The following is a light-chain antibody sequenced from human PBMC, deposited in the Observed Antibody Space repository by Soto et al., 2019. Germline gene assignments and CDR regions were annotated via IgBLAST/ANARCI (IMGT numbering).Light chain of an antibody. Sequence: DIQMTQSPSSLSASIGDRVTISCQASQDIGNFLNWYQQKPGKAPYLLIYDASNLDTGVSSRFSGSGSGRDFSFTITSLQPADVATYFCQQYGSLPITFGQGTRLDI. CDR3: QQYGSLPIT. CDR2: DAS. J-gene: IGKJ5*01. V-gene: IGKV1-33*01. CDR1: QDIGNF.